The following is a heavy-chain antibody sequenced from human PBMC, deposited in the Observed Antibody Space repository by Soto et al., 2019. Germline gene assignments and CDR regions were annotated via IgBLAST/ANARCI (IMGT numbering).Heavy chain of an antibody. CDR1: RDSISSHY. J-gene: IGHJ4*02. CDR2: TDYSGNT. CDR3: ARAGGAPLYSLDF. D-gene: IGHD2-15*01. Sequence: SETLSLTCTVSRDSISSHYCIWSRQSPRKGLEWIGYTDYSGNTNYNPSLKSRVTISGDTSKNQFSLRLSSVTAADTAVYYCARAGGAPLYSLDFGGKGNLVTVPS. V-gene: IGHV4-59*08.